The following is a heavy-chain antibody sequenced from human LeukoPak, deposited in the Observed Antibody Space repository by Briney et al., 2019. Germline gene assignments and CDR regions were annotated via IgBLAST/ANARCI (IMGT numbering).Heavy chain of an antibody. V-gene: IGHV3-30*18. D-gene: IGHD3-22*01. Sequence: GGSLRLSCAASGFTFSSYAMSWVRQAPGKGLEWVAVTLYDGSKKHYADSVKGRFTISRDNSKNTLYLQMNSLRAEDTAVYYCAKDLASYYYDSSGYYPDYWGQGTLVTVSS. J-gene: IGHJ4*02. CDR2: TLYDGSKK. CDR1: GFTFSSYA. CDR3: AKDLASYYYDSSGYYPDY.